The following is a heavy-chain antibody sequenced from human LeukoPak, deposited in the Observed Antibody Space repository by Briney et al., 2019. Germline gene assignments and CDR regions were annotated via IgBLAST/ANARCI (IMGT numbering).Heavy chain of an antibody. CDR3: ARFTGTTSRYFDY. Sequence: GGSLRLSCAASGFTLSSYWMSWVRQAPGKGLEWVANIKQDGSEKYYVDSVKGRFTISRDNAKNSLYLQMNSLRAEDTAVYYCARFTGTTSRYFDYWGQGTLVTVSS. CDR1: GFTLSSYW. CDR2: IKQDGSEK. J-gene: IGHJ4*02. V-gene: IGHV3-7*01. D-gene: IGHD1-1*01.